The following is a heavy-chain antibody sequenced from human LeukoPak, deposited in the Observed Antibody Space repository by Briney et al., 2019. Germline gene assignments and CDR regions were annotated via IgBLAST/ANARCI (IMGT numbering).Heavy chain of an antibody. Sequence: QPGGSLRLSCTTPGFTFSSSWMNWVRQAPGKGLEWVANIKHDGSEISYVDSVKGRFTISRDNAKNSLYLQMNSLRAEDTAVYYCARDLVAGGQGTLVTVSS. CDR3: ARDLVA. CDR1: GFTFSSSW. J-gene: IGHJ4*02. CDR2: IKHDGSEI. D-gene: IGHD2-21*01. V-gene: IGHV3-7*01.